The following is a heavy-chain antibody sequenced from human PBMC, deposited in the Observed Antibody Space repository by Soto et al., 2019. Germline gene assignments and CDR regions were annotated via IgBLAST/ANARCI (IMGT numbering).Heavy chain of an antibody. Sequence: ASVKVSCKASGYTFTNYDINWVRQAPGQGLEWMGWISAYNGDTNYAQKLQGRVTMTTDTSTSTAYMELGSLRSDDTAVYYCARSGLPDPVVVVGHTPFDPWGQETLVTVSS. CDR2: ISAYNGDT. CDR1: GYTFTNYD. CDR3: ARSGLPDPVVVVGHTPFDP. D-gene: IGHD2-15*01. V-gene: IGHV1-18*01. J-gene: IGHJ5*02.